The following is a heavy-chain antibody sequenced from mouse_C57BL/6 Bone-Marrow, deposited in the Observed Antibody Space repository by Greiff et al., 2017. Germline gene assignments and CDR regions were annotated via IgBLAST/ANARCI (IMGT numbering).Heavy chain of an antibody. CDR2: GQRLEWSG. Sequence: VQGLESGPELARPWASVKISCQAFYTFSRRVHFAIMDTNYWMQWVKQRPGQRLEWSGAIYPGNGDTSDNQKFKCTATLTAAKSSSTAYMQLSSLTSEDSAVYYCAYTTVAHWYFDVWGTGTTVTVSS. CDR1: YTFSRRVH. CDR3: SEDSAVYYCAYTTVAHWYFDV. D-gene: IGHD1-1*01. V-gene: IGHV1-87*01. J-gene: IGHJ1*03.